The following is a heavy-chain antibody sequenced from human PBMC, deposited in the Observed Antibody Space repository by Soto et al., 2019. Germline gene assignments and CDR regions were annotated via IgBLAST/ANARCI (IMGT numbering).Heavy chain of an antibody. D-gene: IGHD4-17*01. CDR2: IYYSGST. V-gene: IGHV4-30-4*01. CDR1: GGSISSGDYY. CDR3: AREMTTGKIGVDY. J-gene: IGHJ4*02. Sequence: QVQLQESGPGLVKPSQTLSLTCTVSGGSISSGDYYWSCIRQPPGKGLEWIGYIYYSGSTYYNPSLKSRVTISVDTSKNQFSLKLSSVTAADTAVYYCAREMTTGKIGVDYWGQGTLVTVSS.